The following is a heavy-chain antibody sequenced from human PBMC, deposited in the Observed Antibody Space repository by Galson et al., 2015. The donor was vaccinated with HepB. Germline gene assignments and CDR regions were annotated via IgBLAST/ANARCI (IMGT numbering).Heavy chain of an antibody. CDR3: AKDNSSGKRIRAFDI. D-gene: IGHD6-19*01. CDR1: GFTFSSYG. Sequence: SLRLSCAASGFTFSSYGMHWVRQAPGKGLEWVAVISYDGSNKYYADSVKGRFTISRDNSKNTLYLQMNSLRAEDTAVYYCAKDNSSGKRIRAFDIWGQGTMITVSS. J-gene: IGHJ3*02. V-gene: IGHV3-30*18. CDR2: ISYDGSNK.